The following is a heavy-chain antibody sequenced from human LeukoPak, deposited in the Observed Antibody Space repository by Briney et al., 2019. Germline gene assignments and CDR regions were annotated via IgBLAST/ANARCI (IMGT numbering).Heavy chain of an antibody. V-gene: IGHV4-61*02. J-gene: IGHJ4*02. CDR2: IYTSGST. Sequence: SETLSLTCTVSGGSISSGSYYWSWIRQPAGKGLEWLGRIYTSGSTNYNPSLKSRVTISVDTSKNQFSLKLSSVTAADTAVYYCARDPGYSSGWLDYWGQGTLVTVSS. D-gene: IGHD6-19*01. CDR1: GGSISSGSYY. CDR3: ARDPGYSSGWLDY.